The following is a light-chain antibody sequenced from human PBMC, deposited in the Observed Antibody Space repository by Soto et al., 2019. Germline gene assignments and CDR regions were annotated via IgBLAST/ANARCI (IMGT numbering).Light chain of an antibody. CDR2: DVS. CDR1: SSDVGGYNY. J-gene: IGLJ1*01. V-gene: IGLV2-14*01. Sequence: VLTHPASVSGSPGEASTIFCTGTSSDVGGYNYVSWYQQHSGKAPKLMIYDVSNRPSGVSNRFSGSKSGNTASLTISGLQAEDEADYYCGSYASSSTLYVFGTGTKVTVL. CDR3: GSYASSSTLYV.